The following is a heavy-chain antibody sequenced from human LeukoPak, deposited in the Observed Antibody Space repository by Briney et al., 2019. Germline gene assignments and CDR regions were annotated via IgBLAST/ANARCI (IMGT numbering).Heavy chain of an antibody. D-gene: IGHD2-8*01. CDR3: AREGSIVPQQDLDC. CDR1: GFTFSGYS. CDR2: TNNRGNDD. J-gene: IGHJ4*02. Sequence: GGSLRLSCAAPGFTFSGYSMNWVRQAPGKGLDWVSSTNNRGNDDYYADSVKGRFNISRDNAKNSLYLQMNSLRAEDTAVYYCAREGSIVPQQDLDCWGQGTLVTVSS. V-gene: IGHV3-21*01.